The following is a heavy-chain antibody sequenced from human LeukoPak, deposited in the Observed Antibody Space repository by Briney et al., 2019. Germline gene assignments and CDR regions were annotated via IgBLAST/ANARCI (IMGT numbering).Heavy chain of an antibody. CDR2: ISAYNGNT. CDR3: ARDLDMEDTTHGMDV. CDR1: GYTFTSYG. Sequence: GASVKVSCKASGYTFTSYGISWVRQAPGQGLEWMGWISAYNGNTNYAQKLQGRVTMTTDTSTSTAYMELRSLRSDDTAVYYCARDLDMEDTTHGMDVWGQGTTVTVSS. V-gene: IGHV1-18*01. J-gene: IGHJ6*02. D-gene: IGHD2-2*03.